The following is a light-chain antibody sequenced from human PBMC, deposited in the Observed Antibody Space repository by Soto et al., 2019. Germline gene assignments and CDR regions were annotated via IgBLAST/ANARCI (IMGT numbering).Light chain of an antibody. J-gene: IGKJ1*01. Sequence: DIQMTQSPSSLSASVGDRVTITCRASQGISTYLAWYQHKPGTVPKLLIYAASTLQSGVPSRFSGSGSGTDLTLTISSLQPEDVATYYCQKYNGAPRAFGQGTKVEIK. CDR3: QKYNGAPRA. CDR2: AAS. CDR1: QGISTY. V-gene: IGKV1-27*01.